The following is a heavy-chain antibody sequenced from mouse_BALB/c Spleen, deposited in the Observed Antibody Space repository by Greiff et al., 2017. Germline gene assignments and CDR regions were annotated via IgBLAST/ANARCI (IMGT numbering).Heavy chain of an antibody. D-gene: IGHD2-14*01. V-gene: IGHV5-6-3*01. Sequence: EVQVVESGGGLVQPGGSLKLSCAASGFTFSSYGMSWVRQTPDKRLELVATINSNGGSTYYPDSVKGRFTISRDNAKNTLYLQMSSLKSEDTAMYYCARGKDYRYEDAMGYWGQGTSVTVSS. CDR2: INSNGGST. CDR1: GFTFSSYG. J-gene: IGHJ4*01. CDR3: ARGKDYRYEDAMGY.